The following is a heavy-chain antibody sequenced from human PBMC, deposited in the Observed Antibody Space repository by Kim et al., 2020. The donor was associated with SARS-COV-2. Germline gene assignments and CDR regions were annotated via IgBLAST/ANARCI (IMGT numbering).Heavy chain of an antibody. V-gene: IGHV3-30*18. CDR1: GFTFSSYG. CDR3: AKDSVAQPDYYYGMDV. CDR2: ISYDGSNK. J-gene: IGHJ6*02. Sequence: GGSLRLSCAASGFTFSSYGMHWVRQAPGKGLEWVAVISYDGSNKYYADSVKDRFTISRDNSKNTLYLQMNSLRAEDTAVYYCAKDSVAQPDYYYGMDVWGQGTTVTVSS. D-gene: IGHD6-13*01.